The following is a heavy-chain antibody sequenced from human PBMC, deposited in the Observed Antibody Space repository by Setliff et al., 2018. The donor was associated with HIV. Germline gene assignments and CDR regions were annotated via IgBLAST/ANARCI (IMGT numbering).Heavy chain of an antibody. J-gene: IGHJ1*01. V-gene: IGHV3-49*04. CDR1: GFTFSNDW. D-gene: IGHD6-19*01. CDR2: IRSKAYGGTT. CDR3: ARSSQWLVGGYFHH. Sequence: PGGSLRLSCAASGFTFSNDWMNWVRQAPGKGLEWVGFIRSKAYGGTTEYAASVKGRFTISRDDSKSITYLQMNSLRVEDTAIYYCARSSQWLVGGYFHHWGQGTLVTVSS.